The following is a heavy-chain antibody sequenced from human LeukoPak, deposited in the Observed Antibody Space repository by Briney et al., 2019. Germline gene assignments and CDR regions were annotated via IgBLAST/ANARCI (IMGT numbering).Heavy chain of an antibody. D-gene: IGHD6-25*01. CDR1: GGSISSSSYY. CDR3: ARDLTGAADWFDP. CDR2: IYYSGST. Sequence: SETLSLTCTVSGGSISSSSYYRGSIRQPPGKGLEWIGSIYYSGSTYYNPSLKSRVTISVDTSKNQFSLKLSSVTAADTAVYYCARDLTGAADWFDPWGQGTLVTVSS. V-gene: IGHV4-39*07. J-gene: IGHJ5*02.